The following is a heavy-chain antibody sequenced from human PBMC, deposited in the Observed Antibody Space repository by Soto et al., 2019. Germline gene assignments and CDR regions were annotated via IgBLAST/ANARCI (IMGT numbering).Heavy chain of an antibody. D-gene: IGHD1-26*01. J-gene: IGHJ5*02. CDR3: ARQVGATPIDWFDP. CDR1: GGSISSYY. CDR2: IYYSGST. V-gene: IGHV4-59*08. Sequence: PSETLSLTCTVSGGSISSYYWSWIRQPPGKGLEWIGYIYYSGSTNYNPSLKSRVTISVDTSKNQFSLKLTSVTAADTAVYYCARQVGATPIDWFDPWGQGTLVTV.